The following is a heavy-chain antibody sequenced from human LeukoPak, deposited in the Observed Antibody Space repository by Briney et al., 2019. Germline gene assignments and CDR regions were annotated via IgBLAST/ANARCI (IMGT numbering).Heavy chain of an antibody. J-gene: IGHJ6*02. V-gene: IGHV3-74*01. CDR1: GFTFTNYW. Sequence: GGSLRLSCAASGFTFTNYWVHWVRQAPGKGLVWVSLINSDGTNTNYADSVKGRFTISRDNAKNTLYLQMNSLRAEDTAVYYCARVEQWLVYYYYGMDVWGQGTTVTVSS. CDR2: INSDGTNT. D-gene: IGHD6-19*01. CDR3: ARVEQWLVYYYYGMDV.